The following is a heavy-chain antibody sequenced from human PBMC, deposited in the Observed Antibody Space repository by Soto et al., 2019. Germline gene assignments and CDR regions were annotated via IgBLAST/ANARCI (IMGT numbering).Heavy chain of an antibody. Sequence: ESGGGLVKPGGSLRLSCAASGFTFSDYYMSWIRQAPGKGLEWVSYISSSSSYTNYADSVKGRFTISRDNAKNSLYLQMNSLRAEDTAVYYCARDFGVAGTSYGMDVWGQGTTVTVSS. J-gene: IGHJ6*02. CDR3: ARDFGVAGTSYGMDV. V-gene: IGHV3-11*06. D-gene: IGHD6-19*01. CDR2: ISSSSSYT. CDR1: GFTFSDYY.